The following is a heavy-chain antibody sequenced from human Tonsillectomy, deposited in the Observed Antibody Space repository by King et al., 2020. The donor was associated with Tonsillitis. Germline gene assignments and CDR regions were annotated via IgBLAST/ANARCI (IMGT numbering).Heavy chain of an antibody. CDR2: IYSGGYT. V-gene: IGHV3-53*02. CDR1: GFTVSSNY. J-gene: IGHJ1*01. Sequence: VQLVETGGGLIQPGGSLRLSCAASGFTVSSNYMSWVRQAPGKGLEWGAVIYSGGYTSSADSWKGRFTISRDNSKNTLYLQMNSLRADDTAVYYCAGGLSYASQEGMTEYFQHWGQGTLVTVSS. D-gene: IGHD2-8*01. CDR3: AGGLSYASQEGMTEYFQH.